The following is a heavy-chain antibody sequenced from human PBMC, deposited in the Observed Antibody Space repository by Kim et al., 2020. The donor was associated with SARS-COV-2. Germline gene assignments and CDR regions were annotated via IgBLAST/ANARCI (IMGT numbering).Heavy chain of an antibody. CDR2: ISAYNGNT. CDR1: GYTFTSYG. D-gene: IGHD2-2*01. V-gene: IGHV1-18*01. CDR3: ARDLRSIVVVPAALDY. J-gene: IGHJ4*02. Sequence: ASVKVSCKASGYTFTSYGSSWVRQAPGQGLEWMGWISAYNGNTNYAQKLQGRVTMTTDTSTSTAYMELRSLRSDDTAVYYCARDLRSIVVVPAALDYWGQGTLVTVSS.